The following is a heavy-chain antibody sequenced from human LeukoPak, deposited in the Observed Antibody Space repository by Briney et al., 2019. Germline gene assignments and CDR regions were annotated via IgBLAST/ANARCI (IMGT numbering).Heavy chain of an antibody. J-gene: IGHJ4*02. CDR2: IWHNGSKK. D-gene: IGHD3-9*01. Sequence: PGGSLRLSCAGSGFTFGTYGMHWVRQAPGKGQEWVAFIWHNGSKKFYGDSAKGRFTISRDNSKNTMDLQMSSLRAEDTAVYYCVRDLLTLPQKYFDSWGQGTLVSVSS. CDR3: VRDLLTLPQKYFDS. CDR1: GFTFGTYG. V-gene: IGHV3-30*02.